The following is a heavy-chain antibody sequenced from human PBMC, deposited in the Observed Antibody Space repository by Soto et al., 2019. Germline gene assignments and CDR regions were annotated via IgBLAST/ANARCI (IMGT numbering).Heavy chain of an antibody. CDR2: IKSDGSST. Sequence: EVQLVESGGGLVQPGGSLRLSCAASGFTFSSYWMHWVRQSPGKGLVCVSRIKSDGSSTSYADSVKGRFTVSRDNAKNTMYMQMNSMRVEDTAVYYCARGYGAFDYWGQGTLVTVSS. CDR1: GFTFSSYW. J-gene: IGHJ4*02. V-gene: IGHV3-74*01. D-gene: IGHD4-17*01. CDR3: ARGYGAFDY.